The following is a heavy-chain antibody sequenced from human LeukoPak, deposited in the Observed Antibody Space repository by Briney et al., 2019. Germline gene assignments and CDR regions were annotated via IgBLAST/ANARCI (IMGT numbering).Heavy chain of an antibody. J-gene: IGHJ6*03. V-gene: IGHV3-23*01. CDR1: GFTFSNYA. D-gene: IGHD5-12*01. CDR2: ISGSGGST. Sequence: GSLRLSCAASGFTFSNYAMSWVRQAPGKGLEWVSAISGSGGSTYYADSVKGRFTISRDNSKNTLYLQMNSLRAEDTAVYYCASQVAPNHYYYYMDVWGKGTTVTISS. CDR3: ASQVAPNHYYYYMDV.